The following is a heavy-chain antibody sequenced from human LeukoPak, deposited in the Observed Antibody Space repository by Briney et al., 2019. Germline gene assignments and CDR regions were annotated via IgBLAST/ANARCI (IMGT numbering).Heavy chain of an antibody. CDR3: ARYSSSGAFDI. Sequence: SETLSLTCSVSGVSIISGTYYWGWIRQPPGKGLEWIGNIYYTGTPFYNPSLKSRVTISVDRSKNQFSLNLSSVTAADTAVYYCARYSSSGAFDIWGQGTMVTVSS. CDR2: IYYTGTP. D-gene: IGHD6-6*01. V-gene: IGHV4-39*07. J-gene: IGHJ3*02. CDR1: GVSIISGTYY.